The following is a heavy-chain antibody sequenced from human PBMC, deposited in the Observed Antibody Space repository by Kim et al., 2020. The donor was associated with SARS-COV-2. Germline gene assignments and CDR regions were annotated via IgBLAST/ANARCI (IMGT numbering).Heavy chain of an antibody. V-gene: IGHV4-61*02. CDR1: GGSISSGSYY. D-gene: IGHD6-19*01. Sequence: SETLSLTCTVSGGSISSGSYYWSWIRQPAGKGLEWIGRIYTSGSTNYNPSLKSRVTISVDTSKNQFSLKLSSVTAADTAVYYCARIAVAALDAFDIWGQGTMVTVSS. CDR2: IYTSGST. CDR3: ARIAVAALDAFDI. J-gene: IGHJ3*02.